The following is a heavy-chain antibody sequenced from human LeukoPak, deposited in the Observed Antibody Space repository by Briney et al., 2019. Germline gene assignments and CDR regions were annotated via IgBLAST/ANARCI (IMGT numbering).Heavy chain of an antibody. V-gene: IGHV1-2*02. CDR1: GYTFTGYY. D-gene: IGHD1-26*01. J-gene: IGHJ4*02. CDR2: IDPNSGGT. CDR3: AADRSGSYYGGFDY. Sequence: ASVKVSCKASGYTFTGYYMHWVRQAPGQGLEWMGWIDPNSGGTNSVQKFQGRVTMTRDTSISTAYMELSSLRSEDTAVYYCAADRSGSYYGGFDYWGQGTLVTVSS.